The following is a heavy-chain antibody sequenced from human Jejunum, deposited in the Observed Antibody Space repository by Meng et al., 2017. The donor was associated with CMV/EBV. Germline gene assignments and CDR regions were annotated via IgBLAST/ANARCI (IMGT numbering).Heavy chain of an antibody. CDR2: ISEIGNP. V-gene: IGHV4-30-4*08. Sequence: YEASSYSGNYYWSWIRQHPVKGREWIGYISEIGNPDYNPSLEGQALISMDTSQNQFSLILRSVTAADTAVYYCARRGPTYSSRHFDYWGLGTLVTVSS. D-gene: IGHD3-22*01. CDR1: EASSYSGNYY. CDR3: ARRGPTYSSRHFDY. J-gene: IGHJ4*02.